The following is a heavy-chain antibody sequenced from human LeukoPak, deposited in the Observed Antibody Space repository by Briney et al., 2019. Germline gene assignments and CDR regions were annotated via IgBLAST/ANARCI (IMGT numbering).Heavy chain of an antibody. Sequence: GGSLRLSCAASGFTFSSYGMHWVRQAPGKGLEWVTFIRYDGSKKYYADSVKGRFTTSRDNSKNTLYLQMNSLRPEDTAVYYCAKGTSSGPDYWGQGTLVTVSS. CDR3: AKGTSSGPDY. D-gene: IGHD3-22*01. CDR2: IRYDGSKK. V-gene: IGHV3-30*02. CDR1: GFTFSSYG. J-gene: IGHJ4*02.